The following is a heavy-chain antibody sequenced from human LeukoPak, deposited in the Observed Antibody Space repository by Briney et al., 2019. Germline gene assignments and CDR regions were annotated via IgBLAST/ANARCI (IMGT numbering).Heavy chain of an antibody. Sequence: SETLSLTCTVSGGSISSYYWSWIRQPPGKGLEWIGYIYYSGSTNNNPSLKSRVTISVDTSKNQFSLKLSSVTAADTAVYYCARHENDYDFWSGYPHMDVWGQGTTVTVSS. J-gene: IGHJ6*02. CDR3: ARHENDYDFWSGYPHMDV. V-gene: IGHV4-59*08. D-gene: IGHD3-3*01. CDR2: IYYSGST. CDR1: GGSISSYY.